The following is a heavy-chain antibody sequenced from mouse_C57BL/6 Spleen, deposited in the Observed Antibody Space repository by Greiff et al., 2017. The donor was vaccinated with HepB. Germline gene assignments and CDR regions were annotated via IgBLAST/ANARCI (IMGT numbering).Heavy chain of an antibody. CDR3: ASPLITTVYFDY. D-gene: IGHD1-1*01. Sequence: QVQLQQSGPELVKPGASVKISCKASGYAFSSSWMNWVKQRPGKGLEWIGRIYPGDGDTNYNGKFKGKATLAADKSSSTAYMQLSSLTSEDSAVYFCASPLITTVYFDYWGQGTTLTVSS. CDR1: GYAFSSSW. V-gene: IGHV1-82*01. CDR2: IYPGDGDT. J-gene: IGHJ2*01.